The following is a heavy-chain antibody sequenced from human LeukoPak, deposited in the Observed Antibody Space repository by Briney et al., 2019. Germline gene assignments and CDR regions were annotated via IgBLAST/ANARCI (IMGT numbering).Heavy chain of an antibody. V-gene: IGHV4-39*07. CDR2: IYYSGNT. CDR3: AKTSGYYYYYMDV. CDR1: GVSISSSNSY. J-gene: IGHJ6*03. Sequence: SETLSLTCTVSGVSISSSNSYWGWIRQPPGKGLEWIGSIYYSGNTYYNPSLKSRVTISVDTSKNQFSLKLSSVTAADTAVYYCAKTSGYYYYYMDVWGKGTTVTVSS.